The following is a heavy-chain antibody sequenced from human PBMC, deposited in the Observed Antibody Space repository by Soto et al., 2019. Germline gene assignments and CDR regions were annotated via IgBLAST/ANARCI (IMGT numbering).Heavy chain of an antibody. D-gene: IGHD3-10*01. V-gene: IGHV3-23*01. CDR1: GFTFSSYA. CDR2: ISGSGGST. Sequence: GGPMRLSCAAAGFTFSSYAMSWVRQAPGKGLEWVSAISGSGGSTYYADSVKGRFTISRDNSKNTLYLQMNSLRAEDTAVYYCAKDGNYYGSGSYYTYLDYWGQGTLVTVPS. J-gene: IGHJ4*02. CDR3: AKDGNYYGSGSYYTYLDY.